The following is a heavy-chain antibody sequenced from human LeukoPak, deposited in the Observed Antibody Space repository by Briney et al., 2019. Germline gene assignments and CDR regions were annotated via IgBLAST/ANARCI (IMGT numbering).Heavy chain of an antibody. CDR2: IYSGGST. J-gene: IGHJ6*03. V-gene: IGHV3-53*01. CDR3: ARGSPYYDSSGYPYYMDV. D-gene: IGHD3-22*01. Sequence: GGSLRLSCAASGFTVSSNYMSWVRQAPGKGLEWVSVIYSGGSTYYADYVKGRFTISRDNSKNTLYLQMNSLRAEDTAVYYCARGSPYYDSSGYPYYMDVWGKGTTVTVSS. CDR1: GFTVSSNY.